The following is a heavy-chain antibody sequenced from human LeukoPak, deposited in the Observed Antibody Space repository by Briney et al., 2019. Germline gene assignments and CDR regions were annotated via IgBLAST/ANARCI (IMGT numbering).Heavy chain of an antibody. J-gene: IGHJ4*02. Sequence: PGGSLRLSCAASGFTFSSYAMSWVRQAPGKGLEWVSAMSVSGGSTYYADSVKGRFTISRDNSKNTLYLQMNSLRAEDTAVYDCAKDQGYGGYAAAYDYWGQGTLVTVSS. CDR2: MSVSGGST. CDR1: GFTFSSYA. CDR3: AKDQGYGGYAAAYDY. D-gene: IGHD4-17*01. V-gene: IGHV3-23*01.